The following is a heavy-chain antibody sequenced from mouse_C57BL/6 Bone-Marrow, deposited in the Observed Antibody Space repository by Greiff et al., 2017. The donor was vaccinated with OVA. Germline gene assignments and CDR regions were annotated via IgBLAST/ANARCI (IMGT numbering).Heavy chain of an antibody. CDR2: INPGSGNT. V-gene: IGHV1-66*01. D-gene: IGHD6-2*01. J-gene: IGHJ1*03. CDR3: ARRSSHWYFDV. CDR1: GYSFTSYY. Sequence: QVQLQQSGPELVKPGASVKISCKASGYSFTSYYIHWVQQTPGQGLEWIGWINPGSGNTKYNEKFKGKATLTADTSSSTAYMQLSSLTSEESGVCYCARRSSHWYFDVWGTGTTVTVSS.